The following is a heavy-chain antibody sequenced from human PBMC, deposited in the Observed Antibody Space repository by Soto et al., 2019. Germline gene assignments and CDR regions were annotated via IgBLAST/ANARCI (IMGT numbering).Heavy chain of an antibody. CDR2: ISVYDGRT. CDR1: GYTFINYG. Sequence: QVQLVQSGAEVKKPGASVRVSCKASGYTFINYGISWVRQAPGRGLEWMGWISVYDGRTDYPQNYQGRVTITRDTSTSTVYMELRSLRSDDTASYYCAGEAGSGSYCPEDYWGQGTLITVSS. J-gene: IGHJ4*02. D-gene: IGHD1-26*01. V-gene: IGHV1-18*04. CDR3: AGEAGSGSYCPEDY.